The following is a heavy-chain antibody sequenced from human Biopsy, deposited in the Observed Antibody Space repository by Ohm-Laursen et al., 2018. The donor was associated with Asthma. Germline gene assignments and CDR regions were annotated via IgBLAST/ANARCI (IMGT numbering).Heavy chain of an antibody. CDR1: PGSINDYY. Sequence: TLSLTCTVSPGSINDYYWNWIRQFPGKGLEWIGYVHSSGSTRFNPSLKSRVTVSVDTSVDQVSLKLSPVSAADTAIYYCARATSTWSQSGPHFFDHWGPGTLVTVSS. D-gene: IGHD6-13*01. CDR3: ARATSTWSQSGPHFFDH. V-gene: IGHV4-59*01. J-gene: IGHJ5*02. CDR2: VHSSGST.